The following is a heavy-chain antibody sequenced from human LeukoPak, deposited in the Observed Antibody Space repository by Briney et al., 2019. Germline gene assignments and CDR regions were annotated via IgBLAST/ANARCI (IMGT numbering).Heavy chain of an antibody. CDR1: GFTFDDYG. J-gene: IGHJ4*02. V-gene: IGHV3-20*04. CDR3: ARDAQLRYFDWYFDY. CDR2: INWNGGST. D-gene: IGHD3-9*01. Sequence: GGSLRLSCAASGFTFDDYGMSWVRQAPGKRLEWVSGINWNGGSTGYADSVKGRFTISRDNAKNSLYLQMNSLRAEDTALYYCARDAQLRYFDWYFDYWGQGTLVTVSS.